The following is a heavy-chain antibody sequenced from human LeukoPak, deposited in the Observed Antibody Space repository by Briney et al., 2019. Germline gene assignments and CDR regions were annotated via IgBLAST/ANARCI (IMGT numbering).Heavy chain of an antibody. V-gene: IGHV4-34*01. CDR3: ARGRYYYGSGSSDY. Sequence: SETLSLTCAVYGGSFSGYYWSWIRQPPGKGLEWIGEINHSGSTNYNPSLKSRVTISVDTSKTQFSLKLSSVTAADTAVYYCARGRYYYGSGSSDYWGQGTLVTVSS. CDR1: GGSFSGYY. J-gene: IGHJ4*02. D-gene: IGHD3-10*01. CDR2: INHSGST.